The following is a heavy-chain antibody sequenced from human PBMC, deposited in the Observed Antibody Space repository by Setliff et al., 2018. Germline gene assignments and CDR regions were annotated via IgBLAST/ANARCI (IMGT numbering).Heavy chain of an antibody. CDR2: IYYSGST. J-gene: IGHJ6*03. V-gene: IGHV4-39*01. D-gene: IGHD6-13*01. CDR1: GGSISSSSYY. Sequence: ASETLSLTCTVSGGSISSSSYYWGWIRQPPGKGLEWTGSIYYSGSTYYNPSLKSRVTISVDTSKNQFSLKLRSVTAADTAVYYCARLAGGAGGFYYYSYYMDVWGKGTTVTVSS. CDR3: ARLAGGAGGFYYYSYYMDV.